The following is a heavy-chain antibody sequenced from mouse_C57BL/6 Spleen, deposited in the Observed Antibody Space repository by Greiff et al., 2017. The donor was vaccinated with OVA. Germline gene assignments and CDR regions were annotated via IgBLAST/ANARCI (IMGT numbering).Heavy chain of an antibody. CDR3: ARIYYYGSSYSYAMDY. J-gene: IGHJ4*01. V-gene: IGHV1-55*01. CDR2: IYPGSGST. D-gene: IGHD1-1*01. Sequence: QVQLKQPGAELVKPGASVKMSCKASGYTFTSYWITWVKQRPGQGLEWIGDIYPGSGSTNYNEKFKSKATLTVDTSSSTAYMQLSSLTSEDSAVYYCARIYYYGSSYSYAMDYWGQGTSVTVSS. CDR1: GYTFTSYW.